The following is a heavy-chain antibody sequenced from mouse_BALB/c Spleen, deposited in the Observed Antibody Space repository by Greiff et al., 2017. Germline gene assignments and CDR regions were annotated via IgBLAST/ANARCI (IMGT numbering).Heavy chain of an antibody. CDR2: IDPANGNT. Sequence: VQLQQSGAELVKPGASVKLSCTASGFNIKDTYMHWVKQRPEQGLEWIGRIDPANGNTKYDPKFQGKATITADTSSNTAYLQRSSLTSEDTAVYYCARSKLGVGWFAYWGQGTLVTVSA. V-gene: IGHV14-3*02. CDR1: GFNIKDTY. D-gene: IGHD4-1*01. CDR3: ARSKLGVGWFAY. J-gene: IGHJ3*01.